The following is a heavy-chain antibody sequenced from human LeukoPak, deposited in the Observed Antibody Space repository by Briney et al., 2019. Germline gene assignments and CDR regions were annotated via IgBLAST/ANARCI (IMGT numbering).Heavy chain of an antibody. V-gene: IGHV1-2*02. CDR3: AREGGYCSSTSCYTDDNWFDP. D-gene: IGHD2-2*02. J-gene: IGHJ5*02. Sequence: KPGASVKVSCKASGYTFTGYYMHWVRQAPGQGLEWMGWINPNSGGTNYAQKFQGRVTMTRDTSISTAYMELSRLRSDDTAVYYCAREGGYCSSTSCYTDDNWFDPWGQGTLVTVSS. CDR1: GYTFTGYY. CDR2: INPNSGGT.